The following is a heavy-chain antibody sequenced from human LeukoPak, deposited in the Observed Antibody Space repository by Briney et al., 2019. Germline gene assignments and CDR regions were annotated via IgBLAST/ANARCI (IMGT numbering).Heavy chain of an antibody. CDR1: GYSFTSYW. D-gene: IGHD5-24*01. J-gene: IGHJ3*02. CDR2: IDPSDSYT. V-gene: IGHV5-10-1*01. CDR3: ARLSRRDGYKPDAFDI. Sequence: GASLKISCKGSGYSFTSYWISWVRQMPGKGLEWMGRIDPSDSYTNYSPSFQGHVTISADKSISTAYLQWSSLKASDTAMYYCARLSRRDGYKPDAFDIWGQGTMVTVSS.